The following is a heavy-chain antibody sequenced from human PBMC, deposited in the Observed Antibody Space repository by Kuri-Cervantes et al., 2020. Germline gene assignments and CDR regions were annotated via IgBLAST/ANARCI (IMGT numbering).Heavy chain of an antibody. V-gene: IGHV1-3*01. D-gene: IGHD4-11*01. CDR3: ATAVFTGYYYMDV. CDR2: VNAGNGNT. CDR1: GYTFTNYA. J-gene: IGHJ6*03. Sequence: ASVKVSCKASGYTFTNYAIHWVRQAPGQRLEWMGRVNAGNGNTKYSQKFQDRVTITTDTSASTAYMELSSLRSEDTAVYYCATAVFTGYYYMDVWGKGTTVTVSS.